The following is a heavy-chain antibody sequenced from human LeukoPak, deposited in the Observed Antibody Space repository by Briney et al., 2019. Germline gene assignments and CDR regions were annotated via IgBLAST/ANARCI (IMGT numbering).Heavy chain of an antibody. CDR2: ITGDGGST. J-gene: IGHJ4*02. Sequence: PGGSLRLSCAAPEFAFYDYAMHWVRQAPGKGLEWVSLITGDGGSTYYADSVKGRFTISRDNSKNSLYLQMNGLRTEDTALYYCAKEGPIAVANYFDYWGQGTLVTVSS. D-gene: IGHD6-19*01. CDR3: AKEGPIAVANYFDY. V-gene: IGHV3-43*02. CDR1: EFAFYDYA.